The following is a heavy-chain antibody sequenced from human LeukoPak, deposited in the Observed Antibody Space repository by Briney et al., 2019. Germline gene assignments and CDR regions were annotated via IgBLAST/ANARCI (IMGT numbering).Heavy chain of an antibody. J-gene: IGHJ6*03. V-gene: IGHV4-59*01. Sequence: GSLRLSCAASGFTFSSYGMHWIRQPPGKGLEWIGYVDHTGSTKFNPSLNGRVSISRDTSNNFFSLRLRSVTAADTAVYFCARGRVSSSTWYSTYFYFFYMDFWGKGTTVTVSS. CDR2: VDHTGST. D-gene: IGHD4-11*01. CDR3: ARGRVSSSTWYSTYFYFFYMDF. CDR1: GFTFSSYG.